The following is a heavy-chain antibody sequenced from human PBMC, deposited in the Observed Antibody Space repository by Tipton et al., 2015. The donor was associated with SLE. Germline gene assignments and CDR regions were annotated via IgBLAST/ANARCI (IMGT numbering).Heavy chain of an antibody. Sequence: TLSLTCTVSGGSISSGDYYWSWIRQPPGKGLEWIGEINHSGSTNYNPSLKSRVTISVDTSKNQFSLKLSSVTAADTAVYYCAKNSGSYYFDDWGQGTLVTVSS. V-gene: IGHV4-39*07. CDR2: INHSGST. J-gene: IGHJ4*02. D-gene: IGHD3-10*01. CDR3: AKNSGSYYFDD. CDR1: GGSISSGDYY.